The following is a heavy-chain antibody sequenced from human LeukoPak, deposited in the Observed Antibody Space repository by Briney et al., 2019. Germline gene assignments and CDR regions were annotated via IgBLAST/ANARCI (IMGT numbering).Heavy chain of an antibody. V-gene: IGHV3-48*03. D-gene: IGHD3-10*02. CDR1: GCTFSSYY. Sequence: PGESLRLSCAVSGCTFSSYYWNWIRQPPGKGLEWVSYIYSSGSTIYYADSVKGRFIISRDNAKNSLYLQMNSLTAEDTAVYYCAELGITMIGGVWGKGTTVTISS. CDR2: IYSSGSTI. J-gene: IGHJ6*04. CDR3: AELGITMIGGV.